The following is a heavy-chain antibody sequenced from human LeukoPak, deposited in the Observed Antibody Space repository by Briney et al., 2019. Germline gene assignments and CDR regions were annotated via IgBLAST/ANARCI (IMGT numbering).Heavy chain of an antibody. J-gene: IGHJ3*02. CDR3: ARVIIGSYRHDTFDI. V-gene: IGHV3-53*01. Sequence: GGSLRLSCAASGFTVSINYMSWVRQAPGRGLEWVSVIYSSGSTYYADSVKGRFTISRDNSKNTLYLQMNSLRAEDTAVYYCARVIIGSYRHDTFDIWGQGTMITVS. CDR1: GFTVSINY. CDR2: IYSSGST. D-gene: IGHD6-6*01.